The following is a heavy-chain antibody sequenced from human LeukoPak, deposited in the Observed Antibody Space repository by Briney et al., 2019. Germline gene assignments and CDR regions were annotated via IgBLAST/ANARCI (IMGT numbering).Heavy chain of an antibody. Sequence: ASVKVSCKASGYTFTSYGISWVRQAPGQGLEWMGGIIPIFGTANYAQKFQGRVTITTDESTSTAYMELSSLRSEDTAVYYCARAAMGYCSSTSCYHFDYWGQGTLVTVSS. CDR3: ARAAMGYCSSTSCYHFDY. D-gene: IGHD2-2*01. CDR1: GYTFTSYG. CDR2: IIPIFGTA. J-gene: IGHJ4*02. V-gene: IGHV1-69*05.